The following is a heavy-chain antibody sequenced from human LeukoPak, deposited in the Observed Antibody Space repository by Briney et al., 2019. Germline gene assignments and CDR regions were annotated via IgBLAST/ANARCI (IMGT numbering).Heavy chain of an antibody. CDR1: GFTFSSYA. CDR3: AKDFDSSGYYYAFDI. Sequence: PGGSLRLFCAASGFTFSSYAMSWVRQAPGKGLEWVSAISGSGGSTYYADSVKGRFTISRDNSKNTLYLQMNSLRAEDTAVYYCAKDFDSSGYYYAFDIRGQGTMVTVSS. D-gene: IGHD3-22*01. J-gene: IGHJ3*02. CDR2: ISGSGGST. V-gene: IGHV3-23*01.